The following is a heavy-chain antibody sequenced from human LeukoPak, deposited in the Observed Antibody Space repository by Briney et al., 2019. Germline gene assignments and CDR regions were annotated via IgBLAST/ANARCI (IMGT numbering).Heavy chain of an antibody. J-gene: IGHJ4*02. CDR1: GYTFTSYG. CDR3: ASYGSGSYYAPYYFDY. D-gene: IGHD3-10*01. Sequence: ASVKVSCKASGYTFTSYGISWVRQAPGQGLEWMGWISAYNGNTNYAQKLQGRVTMTTDTSTSTAYMELRSLRSDDTAVYYCASYGSGSYYAPYYFDYWGQGTLVTVSS. CDR2: ISAYNGNT. V-gene: IGHV1-18*04.